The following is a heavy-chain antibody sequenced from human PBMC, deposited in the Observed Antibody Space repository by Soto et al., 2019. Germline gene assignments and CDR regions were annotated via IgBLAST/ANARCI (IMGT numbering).Heavy chain of an antibody. CDR1: GFTFSSYS. D-gene: IGHD2-2*01. Sequence: EVQLVESGGGLVKPGGSLRLSCAASGFTFSSYSMNWVRQAPGKGLEWVSSISSSSSYIYYADSVKGRFTISRDNAKNSLYLQMNSLRAEDTAVYYCARSSEYCSSIDSCIGQNYYYYMDVWGKGTTVTVSS. V-gene: IGHV3-21*01. CDR2: ISSSSSYI. CDR3: ARSSEYCSSIDSCIGQNYYYYMDV. J-gene: IGHJ6*03.